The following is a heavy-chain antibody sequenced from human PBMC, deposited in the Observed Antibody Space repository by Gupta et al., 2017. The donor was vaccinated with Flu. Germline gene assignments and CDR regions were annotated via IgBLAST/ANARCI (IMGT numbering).Heavy chain of an antibody. J-gene: IGHJ6*02. V-gene: IGHV4-34*01. CDR3: ARETVAGYYYYAMDV. D-gene: IGHD2-15*01. CDR2: INHSGHT. Sequence: QVQLQLRGAGLLKPSETLSLTCIVYGQSCSGYYWTWIRQPPGKGLERIGQINHSGHTDYNPSLKSRVTISVDKSKNQFSLNLTSVTAADTAVDYCARETVAGYYYYAMDVWGQGTTVTVSS. CDR1: GQSCSGYY.